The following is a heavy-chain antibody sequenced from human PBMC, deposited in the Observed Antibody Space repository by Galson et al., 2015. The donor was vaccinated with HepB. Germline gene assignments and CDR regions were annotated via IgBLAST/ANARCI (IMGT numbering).Heavy chain of an antibody. V-gene: IGHV3-30*18. CDR2: ISYDGNNH. J-gene: IGHJ6*02. Sequence: LRLSCAASGFTFSNYGMHWVRQAPGKGLEWLAVISYDGNNHYYAGSVKGRFTISRDSSKNTLYLQMNSLRAEDTSVYYCAKDLARDGMDVWGQGTTVTVSS. CDR1: GFTFSNYG. CDR3: AKDLARDGMDV.